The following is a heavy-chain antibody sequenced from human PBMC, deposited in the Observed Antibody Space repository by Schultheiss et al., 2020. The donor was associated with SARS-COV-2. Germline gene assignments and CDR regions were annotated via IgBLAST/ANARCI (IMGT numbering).Heavy chain of an antibody. CDR2: ISGSGGST. V-gene: IGHV3-23*01. CDR3: ARGVRYSSSSYFDY. J-gene: IGHJ4*02. D-gene: IGHD6-6*01. Sequence: ETLSLTCAVYGGSFSAYYWSWIRQPPGKGLEWVSGISGSGGSTYYADSVKGRFTISRDNSKNTLYLQMNSLRAEDTAVYYCARGVRYSSSSYFDYWGQGTLVTVSS. CDR1: GGSFSAYY.